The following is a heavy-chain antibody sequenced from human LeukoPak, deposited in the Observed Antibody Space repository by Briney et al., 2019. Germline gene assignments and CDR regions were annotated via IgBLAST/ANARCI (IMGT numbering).Heavy chain of an antibody. CDR1: GFTFTSSA. Sequence: SVKVSCKASGFTFTSSAVQWVRQARGQRLEWIGWIVVGSGNTNYAQKFQGRVTMTRDTSTSTVYMELSSLRSEDTAVYYCARDRRGYSYGFPAFWFDPWGQGTLVTVSS. J-gene: IGHJ5*02. D-gene: IGHD5-18*01. CDR2: IVVGSGNT. V-gene: IGHV1-58*01. CDR3: ARDRRGYSYGFPAFWFDP.